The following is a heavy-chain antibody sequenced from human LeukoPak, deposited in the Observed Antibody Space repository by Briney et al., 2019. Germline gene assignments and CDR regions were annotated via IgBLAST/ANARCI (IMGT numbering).Heavy chain of an antibody. V-gene: IGHV4-34*01. D-gene: IGHD6-13*01. CDR3: ARRSSWYTCYFDY. J-gene: IGHJ4*02. Sequence: PSETLSLTCTVSGGSISSYYWSWIRQPPGKGLEWIGEINHSGSTNYNPSLKSRVTISVDTSKNQFSLKLSSVTAADTAVYYCARRSSWYTCYFDYWGQGTLVTVSS. CDR2: INHSGST. CDR1: GGSISSYY.